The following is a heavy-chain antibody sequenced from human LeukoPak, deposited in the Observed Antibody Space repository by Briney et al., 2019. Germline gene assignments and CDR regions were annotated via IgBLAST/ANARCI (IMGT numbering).Heavy chain of an antibody. CDR3: ARKWGATTGDY. Sequence: GGSLRLSCAASGFTFSSYAMSWVRQAPGKGLEWVSATSGSGGSTYYADSVKGRFTISRDNSKNTLYLQMNSLRAEDTAVYYCARKWGATTGDYWGQGTLVTVSS. V-gene: IGHV3-23*01. CDR1: GFTFSSYA. J-gene: IGHJ4*02. CDR2: TSGSGGST. D-gene: IGHD1-26*01.